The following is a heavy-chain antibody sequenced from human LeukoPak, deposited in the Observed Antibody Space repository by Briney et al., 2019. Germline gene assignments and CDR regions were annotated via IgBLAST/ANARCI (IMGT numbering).Heavy chain of an antibody. D-gene: IGHD1-26*01. CDR1: GGSFSGHY. J-gene: IGHJ4*02. V-gene: IGHV4-34*01. CDR2: INHSGST. CDR3: ARTSATGGTYFDY. Sequence: SETLSLTCAVSGGSFSGHYWSWIRQPPGKGLEWIGEINHSGSTNYNPSLKSRVTISVDTSKNQFSLKVNYVTAADTAVYYCARTSATGGTYFDYWGQGTLVTVSS.